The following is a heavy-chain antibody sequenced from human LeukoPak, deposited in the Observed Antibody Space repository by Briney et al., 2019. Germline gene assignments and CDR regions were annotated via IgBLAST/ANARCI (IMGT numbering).Heavy chain of an antibody. CDR3: AKSATVSPDYRYFDL. CDR1: GFTFNSYA. V-gene: IGHV3-30*18. D-gene: IGHD4-11*01. Sequence: GGSLRLSCAASGFTFNSYAMHWVRQAPGKGLGWIGVVSYDGSDNYYADSVKGRFTISRDNSKNTLYLQMSSLRAEDTAVYYCAKSATVSPDYRYFDLWGRGTLVTVSS. CDR2: VSYDGSDN. J-gene: IGHJ2*01.